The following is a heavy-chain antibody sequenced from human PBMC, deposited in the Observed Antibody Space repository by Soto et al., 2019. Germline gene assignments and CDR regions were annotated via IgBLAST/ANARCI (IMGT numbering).Heavy chain of an antibody. V-gene: IGHV3-33*01. D-gene: IGHD5-12*01. CDR3: ARDRGANSGFDGPGDY. Sequence: QVQLVESGGGVVQPGKSLRLSCAASGFTFSRYGMHWVRQAPGKGLEWVAVVWFDGKNKYYADSVKGRFTISRDNSDNTLNLQMNSLRAEDTALYYCARDRGANSGFDGPGDYWGQGIVVIVSS. CDR2: VWFDGKNK. J-gene: IGHJ4*02. CDR1: GFTFSRYG.